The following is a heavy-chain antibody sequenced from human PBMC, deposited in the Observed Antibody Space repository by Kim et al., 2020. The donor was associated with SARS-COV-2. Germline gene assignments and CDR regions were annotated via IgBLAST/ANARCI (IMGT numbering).Heavy chain of an antibody. CDR3: ARLGSQFWSGYYIDY. CDR1: GGSISSSSYY. D-gene: IGHD3-3*01. CDR2: IYYSGST. V-gene: IGHV4-39*01. Sequence: SETLSLTCTVSGGSISSSSYYWGWIRQPPGKGLEWIGSIYYSGSTYYNPSLKSRVTISVDTSKNQFSLKLSSVTAADTAVYYCARLGSQFWSGYYIDYWG. J-gene: IGHJ4*01.